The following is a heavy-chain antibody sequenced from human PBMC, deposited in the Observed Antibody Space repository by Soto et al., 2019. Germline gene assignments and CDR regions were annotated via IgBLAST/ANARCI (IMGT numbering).Heavy chain of an antibody. D-gene: IGHD2-2*01. CDR1: GGSFSGYY. Sequence: QVQLQQWGAGLLKPSETLSLTCAVYGGSFSGYYWSWIRQPPGKGLEWIGEINHSGSTNYNPSLKCRVTISVDTAKNQLSLKLSSVTAADTAVYYCARGRGRYCSSTSCYPWYWFDPWGQGTLVTVSS. J-gene: IGHJ5*02. CDR2: INHSGST. V-gene: IGHV4-34*01. CDR3: ARGRGRYCSSTSCYPWYWFDP.